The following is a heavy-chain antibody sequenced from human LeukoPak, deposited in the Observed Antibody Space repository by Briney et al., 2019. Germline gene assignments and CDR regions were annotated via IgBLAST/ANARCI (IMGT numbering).Heavy chain of an antibody. J-gene: IGHJ5*02. V-gene: IGHV4-34*01. CDR2: INHSGST. D-gene: IGHD3-10*01. CDR1: GGSFSGYY. CDR3: ARMVRGVIWFDP. Sequence: PSETLSLTCAVYGGSFSGYYWSWIRQPPGKGLEWIGEINHSGSTNYNPSLKSRVTISVDTSKNQFSLKLSSVTAADTAVYYCARMVRGVIWFDPWGQGTLVTVSS.